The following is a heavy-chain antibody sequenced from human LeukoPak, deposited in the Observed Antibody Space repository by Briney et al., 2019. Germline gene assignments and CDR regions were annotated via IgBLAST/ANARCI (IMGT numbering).Heavy chain of an antibody. J-gene: IGHJ4*02. CDR3: AKAGGATMTYIDY. CDR1: GFTFDDYA. V-gene: IGHV3-9*01. D-gene: IGHD5-24*01. CDR2: ITYNGGTI. Sequence: GGSLRLSCAASGFTFDDYAMHWVRQAPGKGLEWVSGITYNGGTIGYADSVKGRFTISRDNAKNSLYLQMNSLRGEDTALYYCAKAGGATMTYIDYWGQGTLVTVSS.